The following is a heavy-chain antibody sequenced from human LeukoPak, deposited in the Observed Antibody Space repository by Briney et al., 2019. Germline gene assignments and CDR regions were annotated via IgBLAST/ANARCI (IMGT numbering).Heavy chain of an antibody. CDR1: GFTFSSYA. V-gene: IGHV3-23*01. J-gene: IGHJ4*02. Sequence: PGGSLRLSCAASGFTFSSYAMSWVRQAPGKGLEWVSAISGSGGSTYYADSVKGRFTISRDNSKNTLYLQMNSLRAEDTAVYYCAKVSSVVPAAAEDYWGQGTLVTVSS. D-gene: IGHD2-2*01. CDR3: AKVSSVVPAAAEDY. CDR2: ISGSGGST.